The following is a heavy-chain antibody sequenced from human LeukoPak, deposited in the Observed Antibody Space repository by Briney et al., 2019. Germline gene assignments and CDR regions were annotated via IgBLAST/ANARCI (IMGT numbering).Heavy chain of an antibody. Sequence: SETLSLTCSVSGGSVSSSYYWGWIRQPPGKGLEWIGSICSGGNICSNPSLESRVTISVGSSKSHFFLQLTSVTAADTAVYFCAGDGPWKSDNWGRGTLVTVSP. D-gene: IGHD1-1*01. CDR1: GGSVSSSYY. J-gene: IGHJ4*02. V-gene: IGHV4-39*02. CDR3: AGDGPWKSDN. CDR2: ICSGGNI.